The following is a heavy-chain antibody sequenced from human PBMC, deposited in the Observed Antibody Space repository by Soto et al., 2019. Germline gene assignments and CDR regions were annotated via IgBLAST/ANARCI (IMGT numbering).Heavy chain of an antibody. CDR3: ARVGITATTFRGFDY. Sequence: PGGSLRLSCAASGFTFSNYGMHWVRQAPGKGLEWVAVIWFDGSNKYYADSVKGRFTISRDNSKNTPYLQMHSLRAEDTAVYYCARVGITATTFRGFDYWGQGTLVTVSS. J-gene: IGHJ4*02. CDR2: IWFDGSNK. CDR1: GFTFSNYG. V-gene: IGHV3-33*01. D-gene: IGHD1-20*01.